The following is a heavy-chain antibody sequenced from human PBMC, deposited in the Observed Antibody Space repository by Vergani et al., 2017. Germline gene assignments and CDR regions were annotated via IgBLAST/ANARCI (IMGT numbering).Heavy chain of an antibody. Sequence: QVHLVQSGAEVKKPGASVKVSCKASGYSFISYGITWVRQAPGQGLEWMGWISPSNGNTNYAQNLQGRVTWTTDTTTTTAYMELRSLRSDDTAIYYCARGIAAAAPDSWGQGTLVTVSS. V-gene: IGHV1-18*01. CDR1: GYSFISYG. CDR3: ARGIAAAAPDS. J-gene: IGHJ4*02. CDR2: ISPSNGNT. D-gene: IGHD6-13*01.